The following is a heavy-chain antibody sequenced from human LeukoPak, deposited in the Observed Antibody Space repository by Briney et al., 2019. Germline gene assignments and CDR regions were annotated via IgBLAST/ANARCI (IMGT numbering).Heavy chain of an antibody. V-gene: IGHV4-4*07. D-gene: IGHD3-22*01. CDR1: GGSISSYY. CDR3: ARKSHYYDSSGYTDY. J-gene: IGHJ4*02. CDR2: IYTSGST. Sequence: PSETLSLTCTVSGGSISSYYWSWIRQPAGKGLEWIGRIYTSGSTNYNPSLKSRVTISVDTSKNQFSLKLSSVTAADTAVYYCARKSHYYDSSGYTDYWGQGTLVTVSS.